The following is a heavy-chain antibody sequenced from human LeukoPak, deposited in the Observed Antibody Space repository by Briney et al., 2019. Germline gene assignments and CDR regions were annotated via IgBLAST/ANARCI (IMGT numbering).Heavy chain of an antibody. V-gene: IGHV1-69*13. CDR2: IIPIFGTA. Sequence: SVKVSCKASGGTFSSYAISWERQAPGQGLEWMGGIIPIFGTANYAQKFQGRVTITADESTSTAYMELSSLRSEDTAVYYCARSPRDLGAPPYYFDYWGQGTLVTVSS. J-gene: IGHJ4*02. CDR3: ARSPRDLGAPPYYFDY. CDR1: GGTFSSYA. D-gene: IGHD1-26*01.